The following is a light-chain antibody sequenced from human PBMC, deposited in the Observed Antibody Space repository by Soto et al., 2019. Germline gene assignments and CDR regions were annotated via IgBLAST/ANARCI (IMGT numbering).Light chain of an antibody. CDR2: GAF. CDR3: QQYNDWPLT. CDR1: QSISSN. Sequence: ETVMTPSPATLSVSPVERASLSCRASQSISSNLAWFQQKPGQAPRLLIYGAFTRATGIPARFSGTGSGTEFTLTISSLQSEDFALYYCQQYNDWPLTFGQGTKVDIK. J-gene: IGKJ1*01. V-gene: IGKV3-15*01.